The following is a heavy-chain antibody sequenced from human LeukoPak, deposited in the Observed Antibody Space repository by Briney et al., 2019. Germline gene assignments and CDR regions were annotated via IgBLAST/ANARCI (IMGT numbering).Heavy chain of an antibody. CDR1: GGSFSGYY. V-gene: IGHV4-34*01. J-gene: IGHJ5*02. CDR2: INHSGST. Sequence: PSETLSLTCAVYGGSFSGYYLSWIRQPPGKGLEWIGEINHSGSTNYNPSLKSRVTISVDTSKNQFSLKLSSVTAADTAVYYCARANQYNWFDPWGQGTLVTVSS. CDR3: ARANQYNWFDP. D-gene: IGHD2-8*01.